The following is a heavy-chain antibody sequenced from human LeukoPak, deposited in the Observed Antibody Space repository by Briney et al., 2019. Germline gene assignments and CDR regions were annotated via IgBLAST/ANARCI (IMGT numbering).Heavy chain of an antibody. V-gene: IGHV3-23*01. D-gene: IGHD6-19*01. Sequence: GGSLRLSCAASGFTFSSYAMSWVRQAPGKGLEWVSAISGSGGSTYYADSVKGRFAISRDNSTNTLCLQMNSLRAEDTAVYYCAKGRSSSGWYGGGTTFDYWGQGTLVTVSS. CDR3: AKGRSSSGWYGGGTTFDY. J-gene: IGHJ4*02. CDR2: ISGSGGST. CDR1: GFTFSSYA.